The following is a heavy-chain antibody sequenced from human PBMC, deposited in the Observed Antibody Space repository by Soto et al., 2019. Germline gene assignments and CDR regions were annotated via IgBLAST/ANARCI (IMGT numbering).Heavy chain of an antibody. CDR1: GYTFTSYG. V-gene: IGHV1-3*01. D-gene: IGHD3-3*01. J-gene: IGHJ5*02. Sequence: ASVKVSCKACGYTFTSYGISWVRQAPGQRLEWMGWINACKGNTQYSQKLQGRVTITRDTSANTAYMELSSLTSEDTAVYYCAREALVAIFGVAQNWFDPWGQGTLVTVSS. CDR2: INACKGNT. CDR3: AREALVAIFGVAQNWFDP.